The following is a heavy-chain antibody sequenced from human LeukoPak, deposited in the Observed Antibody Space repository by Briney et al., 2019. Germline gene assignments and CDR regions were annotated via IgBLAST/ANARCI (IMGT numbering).Heavy chain of an antibody. CDR1: GYTFTGYD. CDR3: ARAYYYDSSGYYAGFQH. CDR2: INPNSGGT. D-gene: IGHD3-22*01. Sequence: ASVKVSCKASGYTFTGYDMHWVRQAPGQGLEWMGWINPNSGGTNYAQKFQGRVTMTRDTSISTAYMELSRLRSDDTAVYYCARAYYYDSSGYYAGFQHWGQGTLVTVSS. J-gene: IGHJ1*01. V-gene: IGHV1-2*02.